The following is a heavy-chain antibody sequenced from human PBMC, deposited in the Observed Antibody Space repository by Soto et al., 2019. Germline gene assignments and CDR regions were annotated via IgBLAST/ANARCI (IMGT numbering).Heavy chain of an antibody. D-gene: IGHD3-22*01. V-gene: IGHV3-30-3*01. CDR2: ISNDGSNP. J-gene: IGHJ4*02. CDR1: GFTFSNYA. CDR3: ARTGYDSSGYFVEYYFDY. Sequence: QVQLVESGGGVVQPERSLRLSCAASGFTFSNYAMHWVRQARGTGLEWVAVISNDGSNPYYADSVKGRFTISRDNSKNTLYLQINRLRPEDTAVYYCARTGYDSSGYFVEYYFDYWGQGTLVTVSS.